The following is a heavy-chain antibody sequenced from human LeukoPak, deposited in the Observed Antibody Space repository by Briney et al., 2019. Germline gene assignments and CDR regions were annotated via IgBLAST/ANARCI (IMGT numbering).Heavy chain of an antibody. CDR1: GGSISSYY. J-gene: IGHJ3*02. CDR2: IYTSGST. CDR3: ARDRCSSTSCYSSDAFDI. V-gene: IGHV4-4*07. Sequence: SETLSLTCTVSGGSISSYYWSWIRQPAGKGLEWIGRIYTSGSTNYNPSLKSRVTMSVDTSKNQFFLKLSSVTAADTAVYYCARDRCSSTSCYSSDAFDIWGQGTMVTVSS. D-gene: IGHD2-2*01.